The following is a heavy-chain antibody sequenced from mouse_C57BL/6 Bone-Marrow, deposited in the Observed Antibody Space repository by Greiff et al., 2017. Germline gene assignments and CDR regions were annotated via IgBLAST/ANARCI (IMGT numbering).Heavy chain of an antibody. V-gene: IGHV5-6*01. CDR3: ATTVVATNDY. J-gene: IGHJ2*01. CDR2: ISSGGSYT. Sequence: EVNLVESGGDLVKPGGSLKLSCAASGFTFSSYDMSWVRQTPDKRLEWVATISSGGSYTYYPDSVKGRFTISRDNAKNTLYLQMSSLKSEDTAMYYCATTVVATNDYWGQGTTLTVSS. D-gene: IGHD1-1*01. CDR1: GFTFSSYD.